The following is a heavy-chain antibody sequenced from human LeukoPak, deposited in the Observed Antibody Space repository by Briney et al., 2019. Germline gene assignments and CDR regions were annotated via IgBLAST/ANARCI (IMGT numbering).Heavy chain of an antibody. CDR2: LYSGGSS. D-gene: IGHD5-12*01. CDR1: GFTVSNNY. V-gene: IGHV3-53*01. J-gene: IGHJ4*02. CDR3: TSGSDC. Sequence: GGSLRLSCAVSGFTVSNNYVSWVRQAPGKGLEWVSVLYSGGSSHYADSVKGRFTISRDNSKNTVYLQMNSLRAEDTAVYYCTSGSDCWGQGTLVTVSS.